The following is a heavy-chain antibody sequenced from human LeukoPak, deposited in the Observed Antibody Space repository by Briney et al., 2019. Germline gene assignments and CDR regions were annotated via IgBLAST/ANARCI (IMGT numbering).Heavy chain of an antibody. CDR1: GLTVSRTY. CDR3: VGPVAAGYGMDV. D-gene: IGHD6-19*01. J-gene: IGHJ6*02. Sequence: GGSLRLSCAVSGLTVSRTYMSWVRQAPGKGLEWVSVIYSGGSTYYADSVKGRFTISRDNPMNTLYLQMNNLRAEDTAVYYCVGPVAAGYGMDVWGQGTTVTVSS. CDR2: IYSGGST. V-gene: IGHV3-66*04.